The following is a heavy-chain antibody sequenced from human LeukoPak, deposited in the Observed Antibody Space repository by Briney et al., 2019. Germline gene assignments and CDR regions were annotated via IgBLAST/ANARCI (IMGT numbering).Heavy chain of an antibody. Sequence: GGSLRLSCAASGFTFSSYGMHWVRQAPGKGLEWEAVISYDGSNKYYADSVKGRFTISRDNSKNTLYLQMNSLRAEDTAVYYCAKDVYGDYVYAFDIWGQGTMVTVSS. CDR3: AKDVYGDYVYAFDI. CDR2: ISYDGSNK. V-gene: IGHV3-30*18. J-gene: IGHJ3*02. D-gene: IGHD4-17*01. CDR1: GFTFSSYG.